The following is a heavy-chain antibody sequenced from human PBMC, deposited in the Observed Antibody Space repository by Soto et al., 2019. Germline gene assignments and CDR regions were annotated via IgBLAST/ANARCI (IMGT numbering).Heavy chain of an antibody. Sequence: GGSLRLSCAASGFTFSSYSMNWVRQAPGKGLEWVSSISSSSSYIYYADSVKGRFTISRDNAKNSLYLQMNSLRAEDTAVYYCARSYCSSTSCYHSSAFDIWGQGTMVTVSS. V-gene: IGHV3-21*01. CDR1: GFTFSSYS. J-gene: IGHJ3*02. CDR3: ARSYCSSTSCYHSSAFDI. CDR2: ISSSSSYI. D-gene: IGHD2-2*01.